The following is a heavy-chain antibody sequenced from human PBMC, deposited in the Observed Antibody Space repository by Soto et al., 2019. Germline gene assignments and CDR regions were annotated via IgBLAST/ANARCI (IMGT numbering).Heavy chain of an antibody. D-gene: IGHD6-19*01. CDR3: SHIVVAGLGYYFDY. CDR1: GFSLSSTRMA. J-gene: IGHJ4*02. V-gene: IGHV2-5*02. CDR2: IYWDDDK. Sequence: QITLKESGPTLVKPTQTLTLTCTFSGFSLSSTRMAVGWIRQPPGKALEWLALIYWDDDKRYSPFLKSRLTIAKDPAKVQVGLTMSNMDPVDTARYYCSHIVVAGLGYYFDYWGQGTLVTVSS.